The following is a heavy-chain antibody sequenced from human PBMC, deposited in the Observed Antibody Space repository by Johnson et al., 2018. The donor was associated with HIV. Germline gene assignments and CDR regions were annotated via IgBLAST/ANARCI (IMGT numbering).Heavy chain of an antibody. CDR3: ARDRRITIFGSGRAVQSNDAFDI. D-gene: IGHD3-3*01. Sequence: VQLVESGGALVQPGGSLRLSCAASGFTFDYYWMHWVRQAPGTGLVWVSHIHSDETDTTYADSVKGRFTISRDNARNTLYLQMNSLRAEDTAVYYCARDRRITIFGSGRAVQSNDAFDIWGQGTMVTVSS. CDR1: GFTFDYYW. J-gene: IGHJ3*02. CDR2: IHSDETDT. V-gene: IGHV3-74*01.